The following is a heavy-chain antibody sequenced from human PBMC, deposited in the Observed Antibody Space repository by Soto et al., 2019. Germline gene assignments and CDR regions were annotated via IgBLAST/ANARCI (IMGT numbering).Heavy chain of an antibody. CDR2: ISYDGTNE. J-gene: IGHJ4*02. CDR3: AKGVVREPAYFDY. Sequence: GGSLRLSCAASGFTFSNYGMHWVRQAPGKGLEWVALISYDGTNEDYAESVRGRFTISRDNSKNTLYLDMNSLSAEDSAVYFCAKGVVREPAYFDYWGQGTLVTVSS. D-gene: IGHD3-10*01. V-gene: IGHV3-30*18. CDR1: GFTFSNYG.